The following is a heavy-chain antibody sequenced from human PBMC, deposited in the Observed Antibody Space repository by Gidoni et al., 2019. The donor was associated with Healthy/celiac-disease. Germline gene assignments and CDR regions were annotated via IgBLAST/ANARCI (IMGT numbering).Heavy chain of an antibody. V-gene: IGHV3-30-3*01. CDR1: GFTFSSYA. CDR2: ISYDGSNK. D-gene: IGHD5-12*01. Sequence: QVQLVESGGGVVQPGRSLRLSCAASGFTFSSYARHWVRQAPGKGLEWVAVISYDGSNKYYADSVKGRFTISRDNSKNTLYLQMNSLRAEDTAVYYCARDRSAFGDGYNSIFDYWGQGTLVTVSS. CDR3: ARDRSAFGDGYNSIFDY. J-gene: IGHJ4*02.